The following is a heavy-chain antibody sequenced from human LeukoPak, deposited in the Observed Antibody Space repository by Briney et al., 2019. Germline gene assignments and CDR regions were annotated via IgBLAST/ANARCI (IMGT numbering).Heavy chain of an antibody. J-gene: IGHJ4*02. D-gene: IGHD6-13*01. CDR2: ISSSSGYT. V-gene: IGHV3-11*03. Sequence: GGSLRLSCAASGFTFSDYYMSWIRQAPGKGLEWVSYISSSSGYTNYADSVEGRFTISRDNAKNSLYLQMNSLRAEDSGVYFCASPAAGTNSDFWGQGTLVTVSS. CDR1: GFTFSDYY. CDR3: ASPAAGTNSDF.